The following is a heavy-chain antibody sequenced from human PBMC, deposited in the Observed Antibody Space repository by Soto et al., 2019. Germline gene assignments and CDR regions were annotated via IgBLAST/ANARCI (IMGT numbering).Heavy chain of an antibody. V-gene: IGHV3-30*18. CDR2: ISQDGNNK. Sequence: QVQLVESGGGVVQPGRSLRLSCAASGFTFSSYGMHWVRQALGKGLEWVAVISQDGNNKYYADSVKGRFTISRDNSKNTLYLQMNSLRTEDTAVYYCAKAHSSGYYLFDYWGQGTLVTVSS. J-gene: IGHJ4*02. CDR1: GFTFSSYG. D-gene: IGHD3-22*01. CDR3: AKAHSSGYYLFDY.